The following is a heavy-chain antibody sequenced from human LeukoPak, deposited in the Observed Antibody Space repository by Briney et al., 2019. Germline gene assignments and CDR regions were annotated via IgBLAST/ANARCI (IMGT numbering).Heavy chain of an antibody. CDR3: ARTQSQSGSYRYYFGY. CDR2: IYYIRNT. V-gene: IGHV4-61*08. D-gene: IGHD1-26*01. J-gene: IGHJ4*02. CDR1: GGSVGSAGYY. Sequence: SETLSLTCTVSGGSVGSAGYYWSWIRQPPGGGLEWIGYIYYIRNTNYNPSLKSRVTMSLDPSKNQFSLKLNSVTAADTAVYYCARTQSQSGSYRYYFGYWGQGTLVTVSS.